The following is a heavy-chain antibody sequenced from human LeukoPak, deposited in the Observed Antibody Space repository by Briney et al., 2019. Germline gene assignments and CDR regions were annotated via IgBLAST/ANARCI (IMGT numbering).Heavy chain of an antibody. CDR2: IYTSGST. J-gene: IGHJ5*02. Sequence: PSETLSLTCTVSSGSISSSSYYWSWIRQPAGKGLEWIGRIYTSGSTNYNPSLKSRVTISVDTSKNQCSLKLTSVTAADTAVYYCARHYGSGMDYFDPWGQGTLVTVSS. V-gene: IGHV4-61*02. CDR1: SGSISSSSYY. D-gene: IGHD3-10*01. CDR3: ARHYGSGMDYFDP.